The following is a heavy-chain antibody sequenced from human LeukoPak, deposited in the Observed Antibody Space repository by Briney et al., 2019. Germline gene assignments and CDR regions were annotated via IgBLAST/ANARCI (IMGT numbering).Heavy chain of an antibody. J-gene: IGHJ5*02. Sequence: PSETLSLTCTVSGGSISGSSYYWGWIRQPPGKGLEWIGSIYYSGSTYYNPSLKSRVTISVDTSKKQFSLKLSSVTAADTAVYYCARRLSVTGTVVTINWFDPWGQGTLVTVSS. V-gene: IGHV4-39*07. CDR3: ARRLSVTGTVVTINWFDP. CDR1: GGSISGSSYY. CDR2: IYYSGST. D-gene: IGHD4-23*01.